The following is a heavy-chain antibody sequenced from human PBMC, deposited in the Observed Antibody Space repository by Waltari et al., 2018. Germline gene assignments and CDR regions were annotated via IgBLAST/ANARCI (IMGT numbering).Heavy chain of an antibody. CDR2: IIPISGTA. CDR1: GGTFSSYA. CDR3: ARDVVAVAGIGGWFDP. J-gene: IGHJ5*02. V-gene: IGHV1-69*01. D-gene: IGHD6-19*01. Sequence: QVQLVQSGAEVKKPGSSVKVSCKASGGTFSSYAINWVRQTPGQGLEWMGGIIPISGTANYAQRFQGRVTITADEPTSTAYMELSSLRSEDTAVYFCARDVVAVAGIGGWFDPWGQGTLVTVSA.